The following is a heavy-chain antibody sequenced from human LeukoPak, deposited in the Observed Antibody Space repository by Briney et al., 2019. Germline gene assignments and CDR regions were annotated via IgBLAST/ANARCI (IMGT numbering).Heavy chain of an antibody. D-gene: IGHD6-13*01. V-gene: IGHV3-30*18. J-gene: IGHJ4*02. CDR2: ISYDGSNK. Sequence: GGSLRLSCAASGFTFSSYGMHWVRQAPGKGLEWVAVISYDGSNKYYADSVKGRFTISRDNSKNTLYLQMNSLRAEDTAVYYCAKELMAWHSSSPGVFDYWGQGTLVTVSS. CDR3: AKELMAWHSSSPGVFDY. CDR1: GFTFSSYG.